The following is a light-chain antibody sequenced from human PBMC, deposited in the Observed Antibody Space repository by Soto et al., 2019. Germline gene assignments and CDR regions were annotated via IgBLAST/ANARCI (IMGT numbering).Light chain of an antibody. CDR2: DAS. V-gene: IGKV1-5*01. CDR3: QHYSGHSPYT. J-gene: IGKJ2*01. Sequence: DIQMTQSPSTLSASVGDRVTITCRASQSISSWLAWYQQKPGKAPNLLIYDASSLESGVPSRFSGSGSGTEFTLTISSLQPDDFATYYCQHYSGHSPYTFGQGTKLEIK. CDR1: QSISSW.